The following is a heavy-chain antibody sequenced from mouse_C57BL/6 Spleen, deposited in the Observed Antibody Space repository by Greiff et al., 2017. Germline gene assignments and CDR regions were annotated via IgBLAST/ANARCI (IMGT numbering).Heavy chain of an antibody. CDR2: INPNNGGT. J-gene: IGHJ2*01. Sequence: EVQLQQSGPELVKPGASVKISCKASGYTFTDYYMNWVKQSHGKSLEWIGDINPNNGGTSYNQKFKGKATLTVDKSSSTAYMELRSLTSEDSAVYYCARANYYGSSPDYWGQGTTRTVSS. V-gene: IGHV1-26*01. CDR1: GYTFTDYY. D-gene: IGHD1-1*01. CDR3: ARANYYGSSPDY.